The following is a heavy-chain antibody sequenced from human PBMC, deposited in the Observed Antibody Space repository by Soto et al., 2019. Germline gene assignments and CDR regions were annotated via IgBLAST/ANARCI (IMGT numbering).Heavy chain of an antibody. D-gene: IGHD3-22*01. CDR3: ARDQDYYDQDY. CDR2: INPNSGGT. J-gene: IGHJ4*02. V-gene: IGHV1-2*02. Sequence: SCKASGYTFTGYYMHWVRQAPGQGLEWMGWINPNSGGTNYAQKFQGRVTMTRDTSISTAYMELSRLRSDDTAAYYCARDQDYYDQDYWGQGTPVTVSS. CDR1: GYTFTGYY.